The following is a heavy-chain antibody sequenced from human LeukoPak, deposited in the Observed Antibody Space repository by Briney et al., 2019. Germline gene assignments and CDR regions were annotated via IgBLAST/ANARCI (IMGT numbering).Heavy chain of an antibody. CDR3: ARDGGIVGATPFDY. CDR1: GFTFSDYY. D-gene: IGHD1-26*01. Sequence: GSLRLSCAASGFTFSDYYMNWIRRAPGKGLEWVSYISSSSSTIYYADSVKGRFTISRDNAKNSLYLQMNSLRAEDTAVYYCARDGGIVGATPFDYWGQGTLVTVSS. CDR2: ISSSSSTI. J-gene: IGHJ4*02. V-gene: IGHV3-11*04.